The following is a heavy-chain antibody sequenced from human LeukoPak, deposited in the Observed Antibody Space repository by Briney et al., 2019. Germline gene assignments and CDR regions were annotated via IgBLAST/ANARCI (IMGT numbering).Heavy chain of an antibody. CDR1: GGSISSYY. V-gene: IGHV4-4*07. J-gene: IGHJ4*02. CDR3: ARLRGSYYSALFDY. D-gene: IGHD3-10*01. CDR2: IYTSGST. Sequence: SETLSLTCTVSGGSISSYYWSWIRQPAGKGLEWIGRIYTSGSTNYNPSLKSRVTISVDTSKNQFSLKLSSVTAADTAVYYCARLRGSYYSALFDYWGQGTLVTVSS.